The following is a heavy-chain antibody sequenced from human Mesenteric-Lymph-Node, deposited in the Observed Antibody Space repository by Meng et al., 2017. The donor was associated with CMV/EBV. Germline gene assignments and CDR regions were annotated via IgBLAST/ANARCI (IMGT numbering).Heavy chain of an antibody. CDR3: ARMDSGWYGDY. J-gene: IGHJ4*02. V-gene: IGHV1-3*01. Sequence: SCKASGYTFTSYAMHWVRQAPGQRLEWMGWSNAGNGNTKYSQKFQGRVTITRDTSASTAYMELSSLRSEDTAVYYCARMDSGWYGDYWGQGTLVTVSS. D-gene: IGHD6-19*01. CDR2: SNAGNGNT. CDR1: GYTFTSYA.